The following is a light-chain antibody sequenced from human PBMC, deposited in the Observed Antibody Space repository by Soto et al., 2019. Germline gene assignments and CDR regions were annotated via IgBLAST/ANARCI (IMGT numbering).Light chain of an antibody. J-gene: IGLJ1*01. V-gene: IGLV2-8*01. Sequence: SALTQPPSASRSPGQSVTISCTGTSSDFGGYNYVSWYQQHPGKAPKLMIYEVSKRPSGVPDRFSGSKSGNTASLTVSGLQAEDEADYYCSSYAGSNNLYVFGTGTKVT. CDR1: SSDFGGYNY. CDR3: SSYAGSNNLYV. CDR2: EVS.